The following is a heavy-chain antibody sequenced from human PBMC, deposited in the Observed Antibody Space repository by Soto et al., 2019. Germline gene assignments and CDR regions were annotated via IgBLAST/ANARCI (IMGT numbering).Heavy chain of an antibody. V-gene: IGHV3-30*03. CDR2: ISYDGSNK. D-gene: IGHD6-19*01. J-gene: IGHJ6*02. CDR3: ARDHIKQWHQSQYYYGMDV. Sequence: GGSLRLSCAASGFTFSSYGMHWVRQAPGKGLEWVAVISYDGSNKYYADSVKGRFTISRDNAKNSLYLQMNSLRAEDTAVYYCARDHIKQWHQSQYYYGMDVWGQGTTVTVS. CDR1: GFTFSSYG.